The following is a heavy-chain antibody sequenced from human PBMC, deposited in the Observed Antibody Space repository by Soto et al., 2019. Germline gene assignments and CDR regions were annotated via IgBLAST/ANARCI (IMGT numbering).Heavy chain of an antibody. CDR3: ARDRVAAAGTDYYYGMDV. J-gene: IGHJ6*02. D-gene: IGHD6-13*01. CDR1: GGSSGGYD. V-gene: IGHV4-59*01. CDR2: IYYSGST. Sequence: PSETLSLTCTVAGGSSGGYDWSWIRQPPGKGLEWIGYIYYSGSTNYNPSLQSRVTISVDTSKNQFSLKLSSVTAADTAVYYCARDRVAAAGTDYYYGMDVWGQGTTVTVSS.